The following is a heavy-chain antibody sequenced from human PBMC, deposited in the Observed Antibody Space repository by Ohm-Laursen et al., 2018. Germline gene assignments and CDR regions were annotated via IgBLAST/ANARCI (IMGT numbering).Heavy chain of an antibody. Sequence: SLRLSCAASGFTLGDYAMHWVRQAPGKGLEWVSGTTWNGDSIAYADSVKGRFTISRDNAKNSLYLQMNSLRVEDTAVYYCARDVAHGGYGFGMDVWGQGTTVTVSS. V-gene: IGHV3-9*01. J-gene: IGHJ6*02. D-gene: IGHD5-12*01. CDR2: TTWNGDSI. CDR1: GFTLGDYA. CDR3: ARDVAHGGYGFGMDV.